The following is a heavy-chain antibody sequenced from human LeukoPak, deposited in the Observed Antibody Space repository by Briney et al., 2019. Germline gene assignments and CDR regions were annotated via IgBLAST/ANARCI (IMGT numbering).Heavy chain of an antibody. CDR1: GFTFSSYA. V-gene: IGHV3-30*04. Sequence: GRSLRLSCAASGFTFSSYAMHWVRQAPGKGLEWVAVISYDGSNKYYADSVKGRFTISRDNSKNTLYLQMDSLRAEDTAFYYCARVGCSSTSGTRPFDYWGQGTLVTVSS. D-gene: IGHD2-2*01. J-gene: IGHJ4*02. CDR2: ISYDGSNK. CDR3: ARVGCSSTSGTRPFDY.